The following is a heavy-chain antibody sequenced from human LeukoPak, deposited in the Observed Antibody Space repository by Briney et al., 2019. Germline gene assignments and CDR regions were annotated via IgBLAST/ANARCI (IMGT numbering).Heavy chain of an antibody. J-gene: IGHJ4*02. CDR3: ARDGPAQMVDFDY. CDR2: IYPNNGAT. CDR1: GYTFSGTGWY. V-gene: IGHV1-2*02. D-gene: IGHD3-10*01. Sequence: ASVKVSFKASGYTFSGTGWYLYWLRPAPGQGLECMGWIYPNNGATAYAQKFQGRVAMTRDTSITTAYMELSRLRPDDTAVYYCARDGPAQMVDFDYWGQGTLVTVSS.